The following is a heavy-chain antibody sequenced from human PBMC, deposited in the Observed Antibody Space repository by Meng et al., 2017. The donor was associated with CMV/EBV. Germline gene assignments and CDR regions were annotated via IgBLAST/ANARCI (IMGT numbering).Heavy chain of an antibody. V-gene: IGHV2-5*01. CDR3: ARAIGAGNSAYFDL. J-gene: IGHJ2*01. D-gene: IGHD4-23*01. Sequence: SGPTLVKPTQTLTLTCSFSGFSLRTAEVGIGWVRQPPGKALEWLALIYWNDDKRYKPSPKSGLTITKDTSRNQVVLTMSNMDVADTATYHCARAIGAGNSAYFDLWGRGTLVTVSS. CDR2: IYWNDDK. CDR1: GFSLRTAEVG.